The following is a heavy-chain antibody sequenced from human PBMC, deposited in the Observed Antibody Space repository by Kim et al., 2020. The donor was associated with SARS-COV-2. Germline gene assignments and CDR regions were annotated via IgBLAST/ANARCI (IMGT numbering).Heavy chain of an antibody. Sequence: GGSLRLSCAASGFTFDDYTMHWVRQAPGKGLEWVSLISWDGGSTYYADSVKGRFTISRDNSKNSLYLQMNSLRTEDTALYYCAKDLFRDSGYDLHSAFDYWGQGTLVTVSS. D-gene: IGHD5-12*01. CDR2: ISWDGGST. CDR1: GFTFDDYT. J-gene: IGHJ4*02. V-gene: IGHV3-43*01. CDR3: AKDLFRDSGYDLHSAFDY.